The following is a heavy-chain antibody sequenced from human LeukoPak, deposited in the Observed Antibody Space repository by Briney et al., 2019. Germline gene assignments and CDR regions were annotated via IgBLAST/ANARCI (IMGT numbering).Heavy chain of an antibody. D-gene: IGHD6-13*01. V-gene: IGHV3-21*01. CDR2: ISIISSYI. Sequence: GGSLRLSCAASGFTFSTYNMNWVRQAPGKGLEWVSSISIISSYIYHADSVKGRFTISGDNAKNSLYLQMNSLRAEDTAVYYCARAEAAGGAFDYWGQGTLVTVSS. J-gene: IGHJ4*02. CDR3: ARAEAAGGAFDY. CDR1: GFTFSTYN.